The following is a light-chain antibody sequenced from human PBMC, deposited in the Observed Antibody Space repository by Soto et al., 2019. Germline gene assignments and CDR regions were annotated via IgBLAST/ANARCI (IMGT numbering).Light chain of an antibody. CDR2: DAS. Sequence: DIQMTQSPSSLSASVGDRVTITCQASQDISNYLNWYQQKPGKAPKLLIYDASNLETGVPSRFSGSGSGTDFTFTISSLQPEDIATYYCQQYDSLPRTFGQGTKVDTK. CDR1: QDISNY. CDR3: QQYDSLPRT. V-gene: IGKV1-33*01. J-gene: IGKJ1*01.